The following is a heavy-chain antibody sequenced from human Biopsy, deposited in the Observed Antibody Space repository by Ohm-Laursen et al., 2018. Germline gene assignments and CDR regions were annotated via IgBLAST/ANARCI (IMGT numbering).Heavy chain of an antibody. CDR3: ARGGLNYWYFDL. Sequence: SVKVSCKASGYTFTDYSLHWVRQAPGQGLEWMGWVNPNSGATNYAQRFQGRVTMTRDTSMSTAYMELNRLRSDDTAVYYCARGGLNYWYFDLWGRGTLVTVSS. J-gene: IGHJ2*01. CDR1: GYTFTDYS. D-gene: IGHD1-26*01. V-gene: IGHV1-2*02. CDR2: VNPNSGAT.